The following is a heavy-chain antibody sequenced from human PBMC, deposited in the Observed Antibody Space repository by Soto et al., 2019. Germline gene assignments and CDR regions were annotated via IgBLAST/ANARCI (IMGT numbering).Heavy chain of an antibody. CDR1: RFTFSGYA. D-gene: IGHD3-3*01. CDR2: ISGSGGST. J-gene: IGHJ4*02. CDR3: DMYYDFWSGYYQDY. Sequence: GGSLRLSCAASRFTFSGYAMSCVRQAPGKGLEWVSAISGSGGSTYYADSVKGRFTIVRDNSKNTLYLQMNSLRAEDTAVYYCDMYYDFWSGYYQDYWGQGTLVTVSS. V-gene: IGHV3-23*01.